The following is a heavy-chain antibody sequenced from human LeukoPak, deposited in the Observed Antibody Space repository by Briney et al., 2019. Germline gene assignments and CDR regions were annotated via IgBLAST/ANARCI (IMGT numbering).Heavy chain of an antibody. CDR2: ISYDGSNK. CDR3: ARVRFRIVVVPASLDI. V-gene: IGHV3-30-3*01. CDR1: GFTFSSYA. D-gene: IGHD2-2*01. J-gene: IGHJ3*02. Sequence: PGGSLRLSCAAYGFTFSSYARHWVRQAPGEGLEWMAVISYDGSNKYYADSVKGRFTISRDNSKNTLYLQMNSLRAEDTAVYYCARVRFRIVVVPASLDIWGLWTMVTVSS.